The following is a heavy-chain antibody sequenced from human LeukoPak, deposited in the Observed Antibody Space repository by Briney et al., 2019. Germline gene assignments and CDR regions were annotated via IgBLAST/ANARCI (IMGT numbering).Heavy chain of an antibody. Sequence: GSLRLSCAASGFTFSNYGIHWVRQAPGKGLEWVAFIRYNGFNEYYADSVKGRFTISRDNSKNTLYLQMHSLRVEDTAVYYCAKDQAEGYYYYYYMDVWGKGTTVTVSS. J-gene: IGHJ6*03. CDR2: IRYNGFNE. CDR3: AKDQAEGYYYYYYMDV. V-gene: IGHV3-30*02. CDR1: GFTFSNYG.